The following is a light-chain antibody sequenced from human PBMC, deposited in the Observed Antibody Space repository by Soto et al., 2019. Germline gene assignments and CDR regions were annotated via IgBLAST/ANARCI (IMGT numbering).Light chain of an antibody. CDR1: QSVSSN. V-gene: IGKV3-15*01. CDR2: GSS. Sequence: EVVRTQSPATLSVSPGERATLSCRASQSVSSNLAWYQQKPGQAPRLLIYGSSTRATCIPDRFSGSGSGTEFTLTISSLQSEDFAVYYCQQYNNWPQWTFGQGTKVEIK. CDR3: QQYNNWPQWT. J-gene: IGKJ1*01.